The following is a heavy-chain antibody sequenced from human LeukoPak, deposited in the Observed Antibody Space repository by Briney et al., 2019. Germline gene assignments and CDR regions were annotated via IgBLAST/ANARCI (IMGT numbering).Heavy chain of an antibody. Sequence: GGSLRLSCAASGFTFSSYEMNWVRQAPGKGLEWVSYISSSGSTIYYADSVKGRFTISRDNAKNSLYLQMNSLRAEDTAVYHCARIRVGYSYGFKWDAFDIWGQGTMVTVSS. CDR1: GFTFSSYE. CDR2: ISSSGSTI. CDR3: ARIRVGYSYGFKWDAFDI. D-gene: IGHD5-18*01. V-gene: IGHV3-48*03. J-gene: IGHJ3*02.